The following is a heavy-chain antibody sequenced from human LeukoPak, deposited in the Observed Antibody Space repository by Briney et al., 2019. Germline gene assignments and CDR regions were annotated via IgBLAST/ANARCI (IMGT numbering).Heavy chain of an antibody. CDR3: ARHPSGSGFTY. J-gene: IGHJ4*02. CDR1: GYSLSSGYY. Sequence: SETLSLTCGVSGYSLSSGYYWSWIRQPPGKGLEFVVTIHHSGSTYYNPSLKSRVTVLVDTSKNQFSLKVNSLTATDTAMYYWARHPSGSGFTYWGLGALVSVSS. CDR2: IHHSGST. V-gene: IGHV4-38-2*01. D-gene: IGHD3-3*01.